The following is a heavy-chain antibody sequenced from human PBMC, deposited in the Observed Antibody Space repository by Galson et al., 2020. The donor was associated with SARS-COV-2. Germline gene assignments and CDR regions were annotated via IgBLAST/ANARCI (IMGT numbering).Heavy chain of an antibody. Sequence: GESLKISCVASRFHFSRSEMNWVRQAPGKGQEWDSFITSSGRTEYGDFVKGRFTISRDNARNSVYLQMNSLRADDTAVYYCATTLSGYDYNVDYWGQGSLVTVSS. CDR1: RFHFSRSE. D-gene: IGHD5-12*01. CDR2: ITSSGRT. J-gene: IGHJ4*02. CDR3: ATTLSGYDYNVDY. V-gene: IGHV3-48*03.